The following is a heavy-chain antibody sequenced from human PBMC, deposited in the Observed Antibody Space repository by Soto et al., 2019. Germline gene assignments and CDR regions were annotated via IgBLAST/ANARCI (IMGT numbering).Heavy chain of an antibody. J-gene: IGHJ5*02. CDR1: GFNFSNHW. D-gene: IGHD2-21*02. V-gene: IGHV3-74*01. CDR2: ITSDGKSK. CDR3: ARESGDWPLNWFDP. Sequence: GGSLRLSCAASGFNFSNHWMHWVRQRPAEGLVWVSRITSDGKSKAYAESVKGRFAISRDNAKNTLYLQMNGLTAEDTAVYYCARESGDWPLNWFDPWGQG.